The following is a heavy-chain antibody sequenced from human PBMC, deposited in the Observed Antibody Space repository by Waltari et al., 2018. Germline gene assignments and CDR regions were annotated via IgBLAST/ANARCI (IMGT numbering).Heavy chain of an antibody. CDR2: SYTSGST. V-gene: IGHV4-61*02. CDR1: GGPLSTGSQY. J-gene: IGHJ4*02. CDR3: AREVVIMARGYWFDY. D-gene: IGHD5-12*01. Sequence: QVQLQESGPGLVKPSQHLSLTCTVPGGPLSTGSQYTSSIRHPAGKGRVWIGRSYTSGSTNYNPSLKSRVTISVDTSKNQFSLKLSSVTAADTAVYYCAREVVIMARGYWFDYWGQGTLVTVSS.